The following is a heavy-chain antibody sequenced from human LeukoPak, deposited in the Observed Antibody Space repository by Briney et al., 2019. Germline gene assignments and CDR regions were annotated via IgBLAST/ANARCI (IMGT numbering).Heavy chain of an antibody. D-gene: IGHD6-19*01. CDR3: AKDIRYGIGVDAFDI. Sequence: PGGSLGFSWAAFGLTFSSYALSWVGQAPGKGRDWVSGISGSGATTNYADSVKGRFTISRDNAKNTLHLQVNSLRAEDTAVYYCAKDIRYGIGVDAFDIWGRGTMVTVSS. J-gene: IGHJ3*02. CDR2: ISGSGATT. CDR1: GLTFSSYA. V-gene: IGHV3-23*01.